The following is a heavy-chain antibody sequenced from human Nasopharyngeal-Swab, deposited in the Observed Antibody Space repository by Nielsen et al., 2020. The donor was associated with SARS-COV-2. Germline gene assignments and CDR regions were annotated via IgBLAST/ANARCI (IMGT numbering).Heavy chain of an antibody. CDR3: AREGWYCSGGSCFLHYFDY. CDR1: GFTFRSYS. CDR2: ISSSSSYI. D-gene: IGHD2-15*01. V-gene: IGHV3-21*01. J-gene: IGHJ4*02. Sequence: GESLKISCAASGFTFRSYSMNWVRQAPGKGLEWVSSISSSSSYIYYADSVKGRFTISRDNAKNSLYLQMNSLRAEDTAVYYCAREGWYCSGGSCFLHYFDYWGQGTLVTVSS.